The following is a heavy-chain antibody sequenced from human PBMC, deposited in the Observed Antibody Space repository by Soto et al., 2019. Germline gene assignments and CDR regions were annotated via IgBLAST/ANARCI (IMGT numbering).Heavy chain of an antibody. CDR3: AKDKVYSNYEHYSDY. V-gene: IGHV3-9*01. CDR1: GFTFENYA. J-gene: IGHJ4*02. D-gene: IGHD4-4*01. CDR2: ISWHSGNL. Sequence: EVQLVESGGGLVQPGRSLRLSCAASGFTFENYAMHWVRQAPGKGLEWVSGISWHSGNLGYADSVRGRFTISRDNAKNSLYLPMNSLRPEDTGLYYCAKDKVYSNYEHYSDYWGQGTLVTVSS.